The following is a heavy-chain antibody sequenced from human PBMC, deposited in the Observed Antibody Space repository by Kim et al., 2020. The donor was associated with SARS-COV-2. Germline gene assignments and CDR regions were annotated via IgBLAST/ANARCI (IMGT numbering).Heavy chain of an antibody. Sequence: SETLSLTCTVSGGSISSGGYYWSWIRQHPGKGLEWIGYIYYSGSTYYNPSLKSRVTISVDTSKNQFSLKLSSVTAADTAVYYCARARTANYDYYYMDVWGKGTTVTVSS. CDR3: ARARTANYDYYYMDV. CDR2: IYYSGST. J-gene: IGHJ6*03. CDR1: GGSISSGGYY. V-gene: IGHV4-31*03.